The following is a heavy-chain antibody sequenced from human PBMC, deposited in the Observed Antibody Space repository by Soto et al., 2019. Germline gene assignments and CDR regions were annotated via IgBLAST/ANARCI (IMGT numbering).Heavy chain of an antibody. CDR2: IIPIFGTA. CDR1: GGTFSSYA. Sequence: ASVKVSCKASGGTFSSYAISWVRQAPGQGLEWMGGIIPIFGTANYAQKFQGRVTITADESTSTAYMELSSLRSEDTAVYYCARSGKGVGYCSGGSCYGMDVWGQGTTDTGSS. V-gene: IGHV1-69*13. J-gene: IGHJ6*02. CDR3: ARSGKGVGYCSGGSCYGMDV. D-gene: IGHD2-15*01.